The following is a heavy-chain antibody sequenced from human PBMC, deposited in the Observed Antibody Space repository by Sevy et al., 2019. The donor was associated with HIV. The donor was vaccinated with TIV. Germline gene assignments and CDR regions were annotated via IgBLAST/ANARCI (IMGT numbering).Heavy chain of an antibody. Sequence: GGSPRLSCAVSGFTFSTYAMHWVRQAPGKGLECVAIVSSDGSEINYANSVKGRFTISRDNSRNKLYLQMNSLRTEDTALYYCARDQLGSIDYWGQGTLVTVSS. D-gene: IGHD7-27*01. CDR1: GFTFSTYA. CDR2: VSSDGSEI. V-gene: IGHV3-30-3*01. CDR3: ARDQLGSIDY. J-gene: IGHJ4*02.